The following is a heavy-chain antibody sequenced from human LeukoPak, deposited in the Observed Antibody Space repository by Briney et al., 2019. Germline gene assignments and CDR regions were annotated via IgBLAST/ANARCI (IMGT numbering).Heavy chain of an antibody. CDR1: GLTFSGSA. CDR2: IRSKANSYAT. D-gene: IGHD3-9*01. J-gene: IGHJ3*02. V-gene: IGHV3-73*01. CDR3: LTGDAFDI. Sequence: PGGSLRLSCAASGLTFSGSAMHWVRQASGKGLEWVGRIRSKANSYATAYAASVKGRFTISRDDSKNTAYLQVNSLKTEDTAVYYCLTGDAFDIWGQGTMVTVSS.